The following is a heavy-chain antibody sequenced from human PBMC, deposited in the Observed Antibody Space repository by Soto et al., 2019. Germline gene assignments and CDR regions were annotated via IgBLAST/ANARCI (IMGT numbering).Heavy chain of an antibody. V-gene: IGHV4-31*03. J-gene: IGHJ6*02. Sequence: SETLSLTCTVSGGSISSGGYYWSRIRQHPGKGLEWIGYIYYSGSTYYNPSLKSRVTISVDPSKNQFSLKLSSVTAADTAVYYCARAPYYDYVWGSYYYYYGMDVWGQGTTVTVSS. CDR3: ARAPYYDYVWGSYYYYYGMDV. CDR2: IYYSGST. D-gene: IGHD3-16*01. CDR1: GGSISSGGYY.